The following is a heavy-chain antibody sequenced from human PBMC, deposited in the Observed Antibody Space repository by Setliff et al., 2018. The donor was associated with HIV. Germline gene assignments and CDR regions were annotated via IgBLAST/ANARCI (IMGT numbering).Heavy chain of an antibody. J-gene: IGHJ4*02. CDR3: ARPTRDDYDSSDSYYYFDY. V-gene: IGHV5-51*01. Sequence: GESLKIPCRGSGYSFTNHWNGRVRQVPGKGLEWMSIIYPGDSDTRYSPSFQGQVTISPDRSINTAYLQWNSLKASDTAMYYCARPTRDDYDSSDSYYYFDYWGQGTLVTVSS. CDR1: GYSFTNHW. D-gene: IGHD3-22*01. CDR2: IYPGDSDT.